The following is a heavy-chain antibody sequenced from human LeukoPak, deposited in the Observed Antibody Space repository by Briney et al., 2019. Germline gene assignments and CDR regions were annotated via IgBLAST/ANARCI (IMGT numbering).Heavy chain of an antibody. CDR1: GGSINNYY. Sequence: SETLSLTCTVSGGSINNYYWSWIRQPPGKGLEWIGYIDHRGNTNYNPSLKSRVTMSVDTSKNQFSLKLSSVTAADTAVYYCARHGTRDYWGQGTLVTVSS. D-gene: IGHD1-26*01. CDR2: IDHRGNT. CDR3: ARHGTRDY. V-gene: IGHV4-59*08. J-gene: IGHJ4*02.